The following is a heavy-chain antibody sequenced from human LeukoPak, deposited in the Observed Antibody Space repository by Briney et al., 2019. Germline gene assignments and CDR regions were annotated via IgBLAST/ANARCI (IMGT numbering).Heavy chain of an antibody. D-gene: IGHD2-8*01. CDR1: GDSISSYF. Sequence: SETLSLTCTVSGDSISSYFWSWIRQPPGKGLEWMGYIHHTGITNYNPSLKSRVTISVDTAKNQFSLKLSSVTAADTAIYYCARYFCPNGLCSHFDYWGQGTLVTVSS. CDR2: IHHTGIT. J-gene: IGHJ4*02. V-gene: IGHV4-59*01. CDR3: ARYFCPNGLCSHFDY.